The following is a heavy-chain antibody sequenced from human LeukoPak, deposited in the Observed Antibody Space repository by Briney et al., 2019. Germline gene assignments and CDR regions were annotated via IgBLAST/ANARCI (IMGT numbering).Heavy chain of an antibody. CDR3: AKKFTLVRGGRVDY. Sequence: GGSLRLSCAASGFTFSDYWMSWVRQAPGKGLEWVANIKQDGSDKYHVDAVKGRFTISRDNAKNSLYLQMNSLRAEDTAVYFCAKKFTLVRGGRVDYWGQGTLVTVSS. V-gene: IGHV3-7*03. J-gene: IGHJ4*02. D-gene: IGHD3-10*01. CDR1: GFTFSDYW. CDR2: IKQDGSDK.